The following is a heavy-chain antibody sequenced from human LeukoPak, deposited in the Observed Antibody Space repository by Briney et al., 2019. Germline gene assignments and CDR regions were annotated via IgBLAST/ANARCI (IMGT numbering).Heavy chain of an antibody. CDR3: AREGLYSSSWYEELYYFDY. D-gene: IGHD6-13*01. Sequence: PSETLSLTCAVYGGSFSGYYWSWIRQPPGKGLEWIGRIYTSGSTNYNPSLKSRVTMSVDTSKNQFSLKLSSVTAADTAVYYCAREGLYSSSWYEELYYFDYWGQGTLVTVSS. J-gene: IGHJ4*02. CDR1: GGSFSGYY. CDR2: IYTSGST. V-gene: IGHV4-4*07.